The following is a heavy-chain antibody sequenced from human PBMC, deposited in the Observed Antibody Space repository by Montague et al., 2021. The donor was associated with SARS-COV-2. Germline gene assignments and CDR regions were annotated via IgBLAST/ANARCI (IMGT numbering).Heavy chain of an antibody. CDR3: ARGGGYYNYGLDV. V-gene: IGHV4-59*01. D-gene: IGHD3-22*01. CDR2: IYYSGST. CDR1: GGSISTYY. J-gene: IGHJ6*02. Sequence: SETLSLTCTVSGGSISTYYWRWIRQPPGRGLEWIGYIYYSGSTDYSPSLKSRVTISLDTSKNQFSLKVTSVTAADTAVYYCARGGGYYNYGLDVWGPGTTVTVSS.